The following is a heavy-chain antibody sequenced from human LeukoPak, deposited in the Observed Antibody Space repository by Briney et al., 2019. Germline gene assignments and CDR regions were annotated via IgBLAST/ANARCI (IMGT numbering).Heavy chain of an antibody. Sequence: SETLSLTCAVYGGSFSGYYWSWIRQPPGKGLEWIGEINHSGSTNYNPSLKSRVTISVDTSKNQFSLKLSSVTAADTAVYFCARVGSGLNLYYFDYWGQGILVTVSS. J-gene: IGHJ4*02. CDR3: ARVGSGLNLYYFDY. D-gene: IGHD3-3*01. CDR1: GGSFSGYY. CDR2: INHSGST. V-gene: IGHV4-34*01.